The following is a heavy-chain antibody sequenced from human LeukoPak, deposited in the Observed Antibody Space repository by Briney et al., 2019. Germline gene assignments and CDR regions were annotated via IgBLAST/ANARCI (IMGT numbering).Heavy chain of an antibody. V-gene: IGHV1-18*01. J-gene: IGHJ3*02. CDR1: GYTFTSYG. Sequence: ASVKVSCKASGYTFTSYGISWVRQAPGQGLEWVGWISAYNGNTYFAQNLQGRVTMTTDTSTSTAYMELRSLRSDDTAVYYCAREEYCNSTTCYKAFDIWGQGTMVTVSS. CDR3: AREEYCNSTTCYKAFDI. D-gene: IGHD2-2*02. CDR2: ISAYNGNT.